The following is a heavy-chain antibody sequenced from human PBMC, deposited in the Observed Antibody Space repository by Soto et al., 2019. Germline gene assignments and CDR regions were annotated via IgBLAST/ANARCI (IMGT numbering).Heavy chain of an antibody. CDR3: VKSRGGNNFGFLH. CDR2: VRGNGDPP. V-gene: IGHV3-64D*06. J-gene: IGHJ4*02. D-gene: IGHD5-12*01. Sequence: GSLRLSCSASGLCFSSYAMHWVRHAPGKGLEYVSGVRGNGDPPFYADSVKGRFTISRDNSKNTLYLQMSSLSADDTAVYYLVKSRGGNNFGFLHWGQGALVTVSS. CDR1: GLCFSSYA.